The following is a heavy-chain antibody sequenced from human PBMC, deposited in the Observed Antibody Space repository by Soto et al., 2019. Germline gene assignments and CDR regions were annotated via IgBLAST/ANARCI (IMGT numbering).Heavy chain of an antibody. CDR2: IYYSGST. CDR1: GGSISSYY. Sequence: SETLSLTCTVSGGSISSYYWSWIRQPPGKGLEWIGYIYYSGSTNYNPSLKSRVTISVDTSKNQFSLKLSSVTAADTAVYYCAIHFDGDYGTNAEYFQHWGQGTLVTVSS. D-gene: IGHD4-17*01. V-gene: IGHV4-59*01. CDR3: AIHFDGDYGTNAEYFQH. J-gene: IGHJ1*01.